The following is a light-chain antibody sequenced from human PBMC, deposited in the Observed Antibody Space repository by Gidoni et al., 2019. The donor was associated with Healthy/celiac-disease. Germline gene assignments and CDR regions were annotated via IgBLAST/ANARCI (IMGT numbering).Light chain of an antibody. CDR2: AVS. J-gene: IGLJ2*01. CDR1: SSDVGGYNY. Sequence: QSALTQPPSASGSPGQSVTISCTGTSSDVGGYNYVSWYQQNPCKAPKLMIYAVSKRPSGVPDRFSGSKSGNTASLTVSGLQAEDEADYYCSSYAGSNNLVFGGGTKLTVL. V-gene: IGLV2-8*01. CDR3: SSYAGSNNLV.